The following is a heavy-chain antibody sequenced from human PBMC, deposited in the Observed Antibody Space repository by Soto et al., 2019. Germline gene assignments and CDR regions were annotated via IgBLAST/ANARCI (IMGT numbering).Heavy chain of an antibody. CDR1: GDSISSPNW. J-gene: IGHJ4*02. CDR2: MFASGSS. Sequence: QVQLQESGPGLVKPSETLSLTCAVSGDSISSPNWWSWYRQTPGKGLELIGEMFASGSSNYNPSLNGRVTISLDTSKNHFSLKLTSLTAADTAIYYCAREGFDHRPDYWGQGIPVTVFS. V-gene: IGHV4-4*02. CDR3: AREGFDHRPDY.